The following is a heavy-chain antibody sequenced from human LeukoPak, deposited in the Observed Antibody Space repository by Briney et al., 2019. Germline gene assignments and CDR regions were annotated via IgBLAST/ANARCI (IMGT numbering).Heavy chain of an antibody. CDR1: GFTFSDYY. V-gene: IGHV4-34*01. D-gene: IGHD3-3*01. CDR3: ARLFYSRWSGQSDY. Sequence: GSLRLSCAASGFTFSDYYMSWIRQPPGKGLEWIGEINHSGSTNYNPSLKSRVTISVDTSKNQFSLKLSSVTAADTAVYYCARLFYSRWSGQSDYWGQGTLVTVSS. J-gene: IGHJ4*02. CDR2: INHSGST.